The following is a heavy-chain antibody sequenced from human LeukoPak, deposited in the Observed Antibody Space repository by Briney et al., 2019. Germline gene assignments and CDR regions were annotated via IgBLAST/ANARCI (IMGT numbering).Heavy chain of an antibody. D-gene: IGHD3-10*01. CDR2: INPSGGST. Sequence: ASVTVSFKASGYTFTSYYMNWVRQAPGQGLEWMGIINPSGGSTSYAQKFQGRVTMTRDTSTSTVYMELSSLRSEDTAVYYCARDSGMVRGTVDYWGQGTLVTVSS. CDR3: ARDSGMVRGTVDY. J-gene: IGHJ4*02. V-gene: IGHV1-46*01. CDR1: GYTFTSYY.